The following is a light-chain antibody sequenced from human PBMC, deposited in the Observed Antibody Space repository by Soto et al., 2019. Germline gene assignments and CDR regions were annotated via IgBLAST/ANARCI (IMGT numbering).Light chain of an antibody. J-gene: IGKJ4*01. CDR2: DAS. V-gene: IGKV3D-20*01. Sequence: IVLTQSPATLSLSPGERATLSCGASQSLSSSHLAWYQQKPGPAPRLLIYDASTRATGISDRFSGSGSGTDFTLTISRLEPEDFVVYFCQQYDSSPLTVGGGTKVDIK. CDR1: QSLSSSH. CDR3: QQYDSSPLT.